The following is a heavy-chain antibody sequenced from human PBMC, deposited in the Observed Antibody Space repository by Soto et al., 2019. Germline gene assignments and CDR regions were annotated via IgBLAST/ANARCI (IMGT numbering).Heavy chain of an antibody. D-gene: IGHD6-13*01. V-gene: IGHV1-69*13. Sequence: GASVKVSCKVSGGTFSSYFINWVRQAPGQGLEWVGGIIPVFGTASYAEKFQGRVTITADESTSTAYMELSRLRSDDTAVYYCARETPSAAAAYYYYGLDVLGQGTTVTVSS. CDR3: ARETPSAAAAYYYYGLDV. CDR1: GGTFSSYF. J-gene: IGHJ6*02. CDR2: IIPVFGTA.